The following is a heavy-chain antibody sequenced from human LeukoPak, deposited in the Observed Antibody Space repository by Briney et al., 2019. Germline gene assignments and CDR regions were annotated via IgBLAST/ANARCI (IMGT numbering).Heavy chain of an antibody. D-gene: IGHD1-26*01. CDR1: GFIFSNYA. CDR2: ISGPGSSA. Sequence: PGGSLRLSCAASGFIFSNYALNWVRQAPGKGLEWVSGISGPGSSAYYTDSVKGRFTISRDNSMNTLYLQMNSLRAEDTAVYYCASIVGATTGDLADYWGQGTLVTVSS. V-gene: IGHV3-23*01. CDR3: ASIVGATTGDLADY. J-gene: IGHJ4*02.